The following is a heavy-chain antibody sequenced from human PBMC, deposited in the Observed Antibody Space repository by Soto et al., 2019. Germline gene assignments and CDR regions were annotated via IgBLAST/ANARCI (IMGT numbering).Heavy chain of an antibody. D-gene: IGHD4-17*01. CDR1: GYTFTSYG. V-gene: IGHV1-18*01. CDR2: ISAYNGNT. J-gene: IGHJ4*02. Sequence: QVQLVQSGAEVKKPGASVKVSCKAYGYTFTSYGISWVRQAPGQGLEWMGWISAYNGNTNYAQKLQGRVTMTTDTSTSTAYMELRSLRSDDTAVYYCARDHSDYGDYRTPYFDDWGQGTLDTASS. CDR3: ARDHSDYGDYRTPYFDD.